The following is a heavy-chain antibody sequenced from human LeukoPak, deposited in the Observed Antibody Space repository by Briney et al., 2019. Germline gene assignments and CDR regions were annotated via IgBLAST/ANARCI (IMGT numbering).Heavy chain of an antibody. D-gene: IGHD2-15*01. CDR1: GGTFSNYA. J-gene: IGHJ6*02. CDR3: ARDEVVVVAARYYYYGMDV. V-gene: IGHV1-69*04. Sequence: SLKVSCKASGGTFSNYAISWVRPAPGQGLEWMGRIILILGIANYAQKFQGRVTITADKSTSTAYMELSSLRSEDTAVYYCARDEVVVVAARYYYYGMDVWGQGTTVTVSS. CDR2: IILILGIA.